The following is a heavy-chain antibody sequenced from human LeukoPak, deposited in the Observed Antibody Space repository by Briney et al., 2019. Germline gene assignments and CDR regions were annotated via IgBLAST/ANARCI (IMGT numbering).Heavy chain of an antibody. CDR1: GFSFSSYW. J-gene: IGHJ4*02. V-gene: IGHV3-7*01. CDR2: IKQDGGEK. D-gene: IGHD1-26*01. CDR3: ARDKIEGATLFDY. Sequence: WGSLRLSCAASGFSFSSYWMSWVRQAPGKGPEWVANIKQDGGEKYYVDSVKGRFTISRDNAKNSLFLQMDSLRAEDTAMYYCARDKIEGATLFDYWGRGTLVTVSS.